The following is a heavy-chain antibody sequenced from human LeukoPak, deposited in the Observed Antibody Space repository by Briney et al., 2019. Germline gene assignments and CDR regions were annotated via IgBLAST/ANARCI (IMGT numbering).Heavy chain of an antibody. D-gene: IGHD6-19*01. CDR3: ARVNVSGPYCYYYGMDV. J-gene: IGHJ6*02. V-gene: IGHV1-18*01. CDR1: GYTFTSYG. CDR2: ISAYNGNT. Sequence: ASVKVSCKASGYTFTSYGISWVRQAPGQGLEWMGWISAYNGNTNYAQKLQGRVTMTTDTSTSTAYMELRSLRSDDTAVYYCARVNVSGPYCYYYGMDVWGQGTTVTVSS.